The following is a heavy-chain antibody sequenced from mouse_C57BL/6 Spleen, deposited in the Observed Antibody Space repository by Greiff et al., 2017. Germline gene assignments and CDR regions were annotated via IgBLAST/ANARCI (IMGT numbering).Heavy chain of an antibody. CDR1: GFTFSSYA. CDR3: AREGITGGYFDV. Sequence: DVMLVESGGGLVKPGGSLKLSCAASGFTFSSYAMSWVRQTPEKRLEWVATLSDGGSYTYYPDNVKGRFTISRDNAKNNLYLQMSHLKSEDTAMYYCAREGITGGYFDVWGTGTTVTVSS. J-gene: IGHJ1*03. D-gene: IGHD2-4*01. CDR2: LSDGGSYT. V-gene: IGHV5-4*01.